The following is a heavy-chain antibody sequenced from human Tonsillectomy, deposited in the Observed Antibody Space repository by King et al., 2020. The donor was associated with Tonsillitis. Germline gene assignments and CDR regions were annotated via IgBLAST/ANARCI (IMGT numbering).Heavy chain of an antibody. Sequence: QLQESGPGLVKPSETLSLTCTVSGGSISSYYWSWIRQPPGKGLEWIGYINYSGSTNYNSSLKSRVTISVDTSKNQFSLKLSSVTAADTAVYYCARMEAAYDAFDIWGQGTMVTVSS. J-gene: IGHJ3*02. CDR1: GGSISSYY. D-gene: IGHD2-15*01. V-gene: IGHV4-59*01. CDR3: ARMEAAYDAFDI. CDR2: INYSGST.